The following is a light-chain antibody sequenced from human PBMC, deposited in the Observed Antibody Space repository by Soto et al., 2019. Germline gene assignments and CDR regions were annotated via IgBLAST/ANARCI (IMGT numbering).Light chain of an antibody. CDR3: QPFSAYSRT. CDR1: QSVNSW. CDR2: SVS. Sequence: DIQMTQSPSTLSAYVGDRVTITCRASQSVNSWLAWYQQKPGRAPKLLIYSVSNLDSGVPSRFSGSGSGTEFTRSISSLQHDDLATYYCQPFSAYSRTFGQGTKVEMK. J-gene: IGKJ1*01. V-gene: IGKV1-5*01.